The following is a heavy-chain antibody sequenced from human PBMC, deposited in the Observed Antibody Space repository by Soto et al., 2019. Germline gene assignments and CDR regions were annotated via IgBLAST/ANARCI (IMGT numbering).Heavy chain of an antibody. Sequence: ASVNVSCKASGYTFTSYYMHWVRQAPGQGLEWMGIINPSGGSTSYAQKFQGRVTMTRDTSTSTVYMELSSLRSEDTAVYYCARGPPIVVVVAATLPPDYWGQGTLVTVSS. CDR2: INPSGGST. D-gene: IGHD2-15*01. CDR3: ARGPPIVVVVAATLPPDY. J-gene: IGHJ4*02. V-gene: IGHV1-46*01. CDR1: GYTFTSYY.